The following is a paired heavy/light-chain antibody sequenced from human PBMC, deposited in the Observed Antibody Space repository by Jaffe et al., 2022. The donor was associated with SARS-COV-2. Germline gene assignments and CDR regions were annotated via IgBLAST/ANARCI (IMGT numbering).Light chain of an antibody. CDR1: QSVSSY. Sequence: EIVLTQSPATLSLSPGERATLSCRVSQSVSSYLAWYQQKPGQAPRLLIYDASNRATGIPARFSGSGSGTDFTLTISSLEPEDFAVYYCQQRSNWPGTFGQGTKLEIK. V-gene: IGKV3-11*01. CDR2: DAS. J-gene: IGKJ2*01. CDR3: QQRSNWPGT.
Heavy chain of an antibody. V-gene: IGHV3-23*01. CDR1: GFTFSNYA. CDR3: VKRPDYDGYAIYYGVDV. Sequence: EVQLLESGGGLVQRGGSLRLSCAASGFTFSNYAMSWVRQAPGKGLEWVSVISGSGGSTNYADSVKGRFTISRDNSKSTLYLQMNSLRAEDTAVYYCVKRPDYDGYAIYYGVDVWGQGTTVTVSS. CDR2: ISGSGGST. D-gene: IGHD4-17*01. J-gene: IGHJ6*02.